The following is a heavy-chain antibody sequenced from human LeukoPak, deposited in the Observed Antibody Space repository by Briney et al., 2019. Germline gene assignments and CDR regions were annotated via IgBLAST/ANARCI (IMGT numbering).Heavy chain of an antibody. D-gene: IGHD3-10*01. CDR1: GGTFSSYA. CDR2: IIPIFGTA. CDR3: ARAELGGSGLYWGFDP. J-gene: IGHJ5*02. V-gene: IGHV1-69*01. Sequence: RSSVKVSCKASGGTFSSYATSWVRQAPGQGLEWMGGIIPIFGTANYAQKFQGRVTITEDESTSTVYMELRSLRSEDTAVYYCARAELGGSGLYWGFDPWGQGTLVTVSA.